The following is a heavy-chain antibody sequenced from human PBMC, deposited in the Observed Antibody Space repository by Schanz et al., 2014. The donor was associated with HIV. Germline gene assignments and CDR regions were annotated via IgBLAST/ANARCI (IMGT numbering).Heavy chain of an antibody. CDR3: AREYYSRNWNWFDP. D-gene: IGHD6-13*01. CDR2: MWYDESHK. Sequence: QVQLVESGGGVVQPGRSLRLSCTASGFTFSSSGMHWVRQAPGKGLEWVAAMWYDESHKGYADSVKGRFTISRDNSKNTLYLEMNSLRPEDTAVYYCAREYYSRNWNWFDPWGQGTLVTVSS. J-gene: IGHJ5*02. V-gene: IGHV3-33*01. CDR1: GFTFSSSG.